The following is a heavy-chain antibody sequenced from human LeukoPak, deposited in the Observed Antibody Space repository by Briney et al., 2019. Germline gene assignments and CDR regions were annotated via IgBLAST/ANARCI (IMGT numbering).Heavy chain of an antibody. Sequence: PGGSLRLSCAASGFKFSDYGIHWVRQAPGKGLEWVAVISYDGTNKYYADSVKGRITISRDNSKNTLYLQMNSLRAEDTAVYYCATRYNHYDSSGYYSETFDYWGQGTLVTVSS. J-gene: IGHJ4*02. V-gene: IGHV3-30*03. CDR3: ATRYNHYDSSGYYSETFDY. D-gene: IGHD3-22*01. CDR1: GFKFSDYG. CDR2: ISYDGTNK.